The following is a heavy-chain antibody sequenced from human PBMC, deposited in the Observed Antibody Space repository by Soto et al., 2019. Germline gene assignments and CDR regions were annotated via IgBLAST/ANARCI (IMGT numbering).Heavy chain of an antibody. CDR2: ISGSGGST. CDR1: GFTFSSYA. J-gene: IGHJ6*02. D-gene: IGHD2-2*01. CDR3: AKEIGYCSSTSCTGLYYYYYGMDV. V-gene: IGHV3-23*01. Sequence: PGGSLRLSCAASGFTFSSYAMSWVRQAPGKGLEWVSAISGSGGSTYYADSVKGRFTISRDNSKNTLYLQMNSLRAEDTAVYYCAKEIGYCSSTSCTGLYYYYYGMDVWGQGTTVTVSS.